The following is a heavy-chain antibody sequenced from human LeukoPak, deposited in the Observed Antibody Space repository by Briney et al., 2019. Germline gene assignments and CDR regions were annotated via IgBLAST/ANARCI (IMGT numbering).Heavy chain of an antibody. CDR3: AGRRVLDASFDY. D-gene: IGHD3-16*01. V-gene: IGHV3-66*02. Sequence: GGSLRLSCAASGFTVSSNYMSWVRQAPGKGPEWVSVIYSGDNTYYLESVKGRFTISRDNSKNTLFLQMNRLRAEDTAVYYCAGRRVLDASFDYWGQGTLVTVSS. CDR2: IYSGDNT. CDR1: GFTVSSNY. J-gene: IGHJ4*02.